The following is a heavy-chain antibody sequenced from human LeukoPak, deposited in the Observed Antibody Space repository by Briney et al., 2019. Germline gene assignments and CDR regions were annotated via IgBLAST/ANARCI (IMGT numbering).Heavy chain of an antibody. CDR1: GYTFTSYG. CDR3: AREHCSSTSCYWRDFDY. J-gene: IGHJ4*02. D-gene: IGHD2-2*01. V-gene: IGHV1-18*01. CDR2: ISAYNGNT. Sequence: ASVKVSCKASGYTFTSYGISWVRQAPGQGLEWMGWISAYNGNTNYAQKLQGRVTMTTDTSTSTAYMELRSLRSEDTAVYYCAREHCSSTSCYWRDFDYWGQGTLVTVSS.